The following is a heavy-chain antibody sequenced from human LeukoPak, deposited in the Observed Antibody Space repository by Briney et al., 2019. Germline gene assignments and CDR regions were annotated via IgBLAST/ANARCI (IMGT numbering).Heavy chain of an antibody. D-gene: IGHD3-10*01. CDR1: GYTFTGYY. Sequence: ASVKVSCKASGYTFTGYYMHWVRQAPGQGLEWMGWINPNSGGTNYAQKFQGRVTMTRDTSISTAYMELSRLRSDDTAVYYCAVFTYYYGSGSYWRGSHYFDYWGQGTLVTVSS. CDR3: AVFTYYYGSGSYWRGSHYFDY. J-gene: IGHJ4*02. CDR2: INPNSGGT. V-gene: IGHV1-2*02.